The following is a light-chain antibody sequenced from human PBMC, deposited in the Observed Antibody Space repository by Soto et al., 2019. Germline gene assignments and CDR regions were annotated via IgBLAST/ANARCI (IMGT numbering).Light chain of an antibody. CDR2: DVT. V-gene: IGLV2-8*01. CDR3: SSYTDRKNLV. CDR1: SSDIGGYNS. Sequence: QAVVTQSPSASGSPGQSVTISCTGTSSDIGGYNSVSWYQQHPGKAPKVMIYDVTKRPSGVPDRFSGSKSGNTASLTVSALQAEDEADYYCSSYTDRKNLVFGTGTKLTVL. J-gene: IGLJ1*01.